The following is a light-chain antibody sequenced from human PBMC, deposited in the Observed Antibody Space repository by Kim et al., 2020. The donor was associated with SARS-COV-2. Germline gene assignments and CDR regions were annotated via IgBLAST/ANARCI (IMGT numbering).Light chain of an antibody. Sequence: GERAPPPCREMQRVRSILAWYKQRPGQAPRLCFYDASSRATGLPAGFTGSVSGTYLPLPIGSLESEDFAVYYCQQRNNWMFTLGQGTNREI. CDR3: QQRNNWMFT. CDR2: DAS. J-gene: IGKJ2*01. CDR1: QRVRSI. V-gene: IGKV3-11*01.